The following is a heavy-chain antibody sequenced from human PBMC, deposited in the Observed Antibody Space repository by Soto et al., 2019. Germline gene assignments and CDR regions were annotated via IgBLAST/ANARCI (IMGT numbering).Heavy chain of an antibody. CDR3: AKGPFGDYSDWYFDL. CDR2: INAGNGNT. J-gene: IGHJ2*01. CDR1: GYTFTSYA. D-gene: IGHD4-17*01. Sequence: QVQLVQSGAEVKKPGASVKVSCKASGYTFTSYAMHWVRQAPGQRLEWMGWINAGNGNTKYSQKFQGRDTITRDTSASTAYMELSSLRSEDTAVYYCAKGPFGDYSDWYFDLWGRGTLVTVSS. V-gene: IGHV1-3*01.